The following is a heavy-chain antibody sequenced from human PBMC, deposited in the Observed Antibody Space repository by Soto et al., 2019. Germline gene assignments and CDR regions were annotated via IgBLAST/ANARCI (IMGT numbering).Heavy chain of an antibody. V-gene: IGHV4-31*03. D-gene: IGHD3-10*01. CDR2: ISYNGKT. CDR1: GGAITSGGDY. Sequence: QVQLQESGPGLVKPSQTLSLTCTVSGGAITSGGDYWSWIRQHPGKGLEWIGYISYNGKTYYNSSLRSRLSISFDTSENQFSLKVNSATAADTAVYYCARGKNEYNSRYFDSWGQGTLVTVSS. CDR3: ARGKNEYNSRYFDS. J-gene: IGHJ4*02.